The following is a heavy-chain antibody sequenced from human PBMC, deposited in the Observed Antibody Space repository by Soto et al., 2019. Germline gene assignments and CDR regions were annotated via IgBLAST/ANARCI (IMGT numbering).Heavy chain of an antibody. CDR1: GFTFSSYW. D-gene: IGHD3-22*01. V-gene: IGHV3-7*01. J-gene: IGHJ4*02. CDR3: ARDRPDIYDSSGYYPLDY. CDR2: IKQDGSEK. Sequence: PGGSLRLSCAASGFTFSSYWMSWVRQVPGKGLEWVANIKQDGSEKYYVDSVKGRFTISRDNAKNSLYLQMNSLRAEDTAVYYCARDRPDIYDSSGYYPLDYWGQGTLVTVSS.